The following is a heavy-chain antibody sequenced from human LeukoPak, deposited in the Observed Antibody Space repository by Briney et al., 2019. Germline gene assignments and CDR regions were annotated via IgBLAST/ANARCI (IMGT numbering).Heavy chain of an antibody. J-gene: IGHJ4*02. CDR2: IYYSGST. CDR3: ARDSEHNYGFDY. CDR1: GGSISSYY. Sequence: PETLSLTCTVSGGSISSYYWSWIRQAPGKGLEWIGYIYYSGSTNYNPSLKSRVTISVGTSKNQFSLKLNSLTAADTAVYYCARDSEHNYGFDYWGQGTLVTVSS. D-gene: IGHD5-18*01. V-gene: IGHV4-59*01.